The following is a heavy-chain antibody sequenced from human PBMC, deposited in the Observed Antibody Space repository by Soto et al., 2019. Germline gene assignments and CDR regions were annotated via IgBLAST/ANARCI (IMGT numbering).Heavy chain of an antibody. CDR2: IYHSGST. J-gene: IGHJ4*02. CDR1: GYSISSGYY. Sequence: PSETLSLTCAVSGYSISSGYYWGWIRQPPGKGLEWIGSIYHSGSTYYNPSLKSRVTISVDTSKNQYSLKLSSVTAADTAVYYCARSDTAMGNFDYWGQGTLVTVSS. V-gene: IGHV4-38-2*01. CDR3: ARSDTAMGNFDY. D-gene: IGHD5-18*01.